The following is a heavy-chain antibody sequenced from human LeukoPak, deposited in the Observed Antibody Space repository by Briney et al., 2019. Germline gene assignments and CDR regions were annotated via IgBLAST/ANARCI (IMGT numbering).Heavy chain of an antibody. CDR2: INHSGST. CDR1: GGSFSGYY. V-gene: IGHV4-34*01. CDR3: ARVDTAMAGDY. Sequence: ASETLSLTCAVYGGSFSGYYWSWIRQPPGKGLEWIGEINHSGSTNYNPSLKSRVTISVDTSKNQFSLKLSSVTAADTAVYYCARVDTAMAGDYWGQGTLVTVSS. D-gene: IGHD5-18*01. J-gene: IGHJ4*02.